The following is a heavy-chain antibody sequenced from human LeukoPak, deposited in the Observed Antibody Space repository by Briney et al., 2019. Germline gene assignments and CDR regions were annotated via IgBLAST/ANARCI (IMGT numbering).Heavy chain of an antibody. V-gene: IGHV3-33*06. CDR1: GFTFSSYG. CDR3: AKWGCTTTTCYRGGFYFDY. CDR2: IWYDGSNK. J-gene: IGHJ4*02. D-gene: IGHD2-2*02. Sequence: GGSLRLSCAASGFTFSSYGMHWVRQAPGKGLEWVAVIWYDGSNKYYADSVKGRFTISRDNSKNTLYLQMNSLRAEDTAVYYCAKWGCTTTTCYRGGFYFDYWGQGTLVAVSS.